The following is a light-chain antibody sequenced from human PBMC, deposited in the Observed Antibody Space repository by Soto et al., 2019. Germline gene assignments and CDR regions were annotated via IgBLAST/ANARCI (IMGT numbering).Light chain of an antibody. CDR3: CSYISSSKGAV. J-gene: IGLJ7*01. CDR2: DVS. Sequence: QSALTQPASVSGSPGQSITISCTGTSSDVGGYNYVSWYQQHPGKAPKLMIYDVSNRPSGVSNRFSGSKSGNTASLTISGLQAEDEADYYCCSYISSSKGAVFGGGTKLTVL. CDR1: SSDVGGYNY. V-gene: IGLV2-14*01.